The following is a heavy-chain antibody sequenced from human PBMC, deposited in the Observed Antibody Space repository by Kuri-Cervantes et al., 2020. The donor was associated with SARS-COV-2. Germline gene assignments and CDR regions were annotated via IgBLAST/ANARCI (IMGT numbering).Heavy chain of an antibody. Sequence: GESLKSSCAASGFTFGSYSMNWVRQAPGKGLEWVSSISSSSSYIYYADSVKGRFTISRDNAKNSLYLQMNSLRAEDTAVYYCARDYCSSTSCDNDAFDIWGQGTMVTVSS. D-gene: IGHD2-2*02. CDR1: GFTFGSYS. J-gene: IGHJ3*02. CDR2: ISSSSSYI. V-gene: IGHV3-21*01. CDR3: ARDYCSSTSCDNDAFDI.